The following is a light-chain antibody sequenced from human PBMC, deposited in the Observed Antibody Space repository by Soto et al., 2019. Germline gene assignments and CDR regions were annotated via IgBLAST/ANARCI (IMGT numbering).Light chain of an antibody. CDR1: QSVRSNF. CDR3: QQYGSSPYA. J-gene: IGKJ2*01. CDR2: GAS. V-gene: IGKV3-20*01. Sequence: EIVLTQSPGTLSLSPGERATLSCRASQSVRSNFLAWYQQKPGQAPRLLIYGASTRAAGTPDRISGSGSGTAFTLTIRRLEPEDFAVYYCQQYGSSPYAFGQGTKLEIK.